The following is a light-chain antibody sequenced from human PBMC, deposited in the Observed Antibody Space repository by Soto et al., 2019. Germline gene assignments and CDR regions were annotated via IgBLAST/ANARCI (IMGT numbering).Light chain of an antibody. J-gene: IGKJ4*01. V-gene: IGKV3-15*01. Sequence: DIVVTQSPATLSVSPGERATLSCRASQSVSSDLAWYQQKPGQAPRLLIYGASTRATGIPARFSGSGSGTEFTLTISSLQSEDFAVYYCQQYNNWPPLTFGGGTKVDIK. CDR2: GAS. CDR1: QSVSSD. CDR3: QQYNNWPPLT.